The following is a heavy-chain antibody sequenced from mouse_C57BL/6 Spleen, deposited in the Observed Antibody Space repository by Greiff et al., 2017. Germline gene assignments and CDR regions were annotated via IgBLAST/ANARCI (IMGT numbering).Heavy chain of an antibody. V-gene: IGHV1-64*01. CDR3: ARSEYDYDGWFAY. Sequence: VKLQQPGAELVKPGASVKLSCKASGYTFTSYWMHWVKQRPGQGLEWIGMIHPNSGSTNYNEKFKSKATLTVDKSSSTAYMQLSSLTSEDSAVYDCARSEYDYDGWFAYWGQGTLVTVSA. J-gene: IGHJ3*01. D-gene: IGHD2-4*01. CDR2: IHPNSGST. CDR1: GYTFTSYW.